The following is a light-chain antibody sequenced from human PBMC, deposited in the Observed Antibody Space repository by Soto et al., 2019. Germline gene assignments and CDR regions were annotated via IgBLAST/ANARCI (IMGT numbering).Light chain of an antibody. CDR1: SSDVGGYNY. J-gene: IGLJ1*01. CDR3: SSYRSSSTLYV. V-gene: IGLV2-14*01. CDR2: DVS. Sequence: LTHPASVSGSPGQSITISCKGTSSDVGGYNYVSWYQQHPGKAPKLMIYDVSNRPSGVSNRFSGSKSGNTASLTISGLQAEDEADYYCSSYRSSSTLYVFGTGTKVTVL.